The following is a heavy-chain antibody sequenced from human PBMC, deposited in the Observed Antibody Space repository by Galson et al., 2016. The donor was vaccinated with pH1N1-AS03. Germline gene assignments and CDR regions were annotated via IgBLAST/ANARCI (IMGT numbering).Heavy chain of an antibody. V-gene: IGHV3-7*03. CDR3: ARMQWLLPQYYLNC. J-gene: IGHJ4*02. D-gene: IGHD6-19*01. CDR2: INHDGGEK. CDR1: GFTFSTYW. Sequence: SLRLSCAASGFTFSTYWMMWVRQAPGKGLEWVANINHDGGEKYYVDSVKGRFTISRDNAKNSLFLQMDSLRAEDTAVYFCARMQWLLPQYYLNCGGQGTLVTVSS.